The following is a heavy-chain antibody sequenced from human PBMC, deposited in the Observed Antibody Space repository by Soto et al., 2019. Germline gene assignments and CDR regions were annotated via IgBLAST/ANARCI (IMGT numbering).Heavy chain of an antibody. CDR1: GGSIISSNW. V-gene: IGHV4-4*02. CDR3: ARLPDYYDSSGYYYV. J-gene: IGHJ4*02. CDR2: IYHSGST. D-gene: IGHD3-22*01. Sequence: PSETLSLTCAFSGGSIISSNWWSWVRQPPGKGLEWIGEIYHSGSTNYNPSLKSRVTISVDKSKNQFSLKLSSVTAADTAVYYCARLPDYYDSSGYYYVWGQGTLVTVSS.